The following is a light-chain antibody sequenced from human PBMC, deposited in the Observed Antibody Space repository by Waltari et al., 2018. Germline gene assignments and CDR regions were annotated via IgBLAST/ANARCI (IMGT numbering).Light chain of an antibody. V-gene: IGKV3-20*01. Sequence: EIVLTQSPGTLSLSPGERATLSCRASQRVSSSYLAWYQQKPGQAPRLLIYGASSRATGIPDRFSGSGSGTDFTLTINRLEPEDVAGYYCQQYGSSPLTFGGGTKVEIK. CDR3: QQYGSSPLT. CDR2: GAS. CDR1: QRVSSSY. J-gene: IGKJ4*01.